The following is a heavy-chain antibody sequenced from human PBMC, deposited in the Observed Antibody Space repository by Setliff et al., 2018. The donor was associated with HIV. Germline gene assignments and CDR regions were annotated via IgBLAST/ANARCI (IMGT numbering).Heavy chain of an antibody. Sequence: ASVKVSCKASGYTFTSYAMHWVRQAPGQRLEWMGWINAGNGNTKYSQKFQGRVTITRDTSASTAYMELSSLRPEDTAVYYCASRVYYYDSSGYLREEGFDPWGQGTLVTVSS. J-gene: IGHJ5*02. CDR3: ASRVYYYDSSGYLREEGFDP. CDR1: GYTFTSYA. D-gene: IGHD3-22*01. CDR2: INAGNGNT. V-gene: IGHV1-3*01.